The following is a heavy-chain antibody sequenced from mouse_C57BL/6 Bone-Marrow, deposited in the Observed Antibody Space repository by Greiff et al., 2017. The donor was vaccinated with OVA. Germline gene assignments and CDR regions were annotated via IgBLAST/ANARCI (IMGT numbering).Heavy chain of an antibody. CDR3: ARWGFYAMDY. Sequence: VKLQQPGAELVKPGASVKMSCKASGYTFTSYWITWVKQRPGQGLEWIGDLYPGSGSTNYNEKFKSKATLTVDTSSSTAYMQLSSLTSEDSAVYYCARWGFYAMDYWGQGTSVTGSS. CDR2: LYPGSGST. CDR1: GYTFTSYW. V-gene: IGHV1-55*01. J-gene: IGHJ4*01.